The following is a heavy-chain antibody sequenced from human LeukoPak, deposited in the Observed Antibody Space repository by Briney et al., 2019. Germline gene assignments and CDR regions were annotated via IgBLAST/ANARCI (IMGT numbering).Heavy chain of an antibody. J-gene: IGHJ4*02. D-gene: IGHD6-19*01. Sequence: SGGSLRLSCAASGFSFGSYGIHWVRQAPGKGLEWVAVISHEGSAQYHADSVKGRFTVSRDNSKNMVYLQMNSLRTEDTAVYYCARTREQWQVLDYWGQGTLVIVSS. CDR1: GFSFGSYG. V-gene: IGHV3-30*03. CDR3: ARTREQWQVLDY. CDR2: ISHEGSAQ.